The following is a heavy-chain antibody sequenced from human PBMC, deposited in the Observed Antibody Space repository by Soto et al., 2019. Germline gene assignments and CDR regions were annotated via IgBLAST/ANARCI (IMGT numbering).Heavy chain of an antibody. CDR1: GFTVSSNY. Sequence: EVQLVESGGGLIQPGGSLRLSCAASGFTVSSNYMSWVRQAPGKGLEWVSVIYSGGSTYYADSVKGRFTISRDNSKNTLYLQMNSLRAEDTAVYYCARDTPHDYGDYGGSTYYYGMDVWGQGTTVTVSS. CDR3: ARDTPHDYGDYGGSTYYYGMDV. V-gene: IGHV3-53*01. D-gene: IGHD4-17*01. CDR2: IYSGGST. J-gene: IGHJ6*02.